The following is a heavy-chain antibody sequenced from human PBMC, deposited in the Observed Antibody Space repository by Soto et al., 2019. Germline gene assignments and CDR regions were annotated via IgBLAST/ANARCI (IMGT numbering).Heavy chain of an antibody. Sequence: PAETLSLTCTVSGGSISNYYWTWVRQPPGKGLEWIGYVYYSGSTNYNPSLESRVTISIDASKNQFSLKMKSVTAADTAVYYCVRDYLLTGFDPWGQGALVTVSS. CDR1: GGSISNYY. J-gene: IGHJ5*02. CDR2: VYYSGST. V-gene: IGHV4-59*01. CDR3: VRDYLLTGFDP. D-gene: IGHD3-9*01.